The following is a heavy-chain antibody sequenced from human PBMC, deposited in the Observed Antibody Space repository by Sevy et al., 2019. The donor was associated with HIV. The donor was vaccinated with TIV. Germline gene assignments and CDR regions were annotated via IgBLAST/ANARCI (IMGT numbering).Heavy chain of an antibody. CDR1: GLTFSSHA. Sequence: GGSLRLSCAASGLTFSSHAMHWVRQAPGKGLEWVAVISSAESNKYYENSVKGRFTISRDNPKNKLYLQMNGLRPEDTAVYYCTRDAGYSIAWAPSDYWGQGTLVTVSS. V-gene: IGHV3-30-3*01. J-gene: IGHJ4*02. D-gene: IGHD6-19*01. CDR2: ISSAESNK. CDR3: TRDAGYSIAWAPSDY.